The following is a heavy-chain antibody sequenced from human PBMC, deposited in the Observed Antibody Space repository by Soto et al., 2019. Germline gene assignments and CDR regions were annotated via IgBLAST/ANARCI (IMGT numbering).Heavy chain of an antibody. V-gene: IGHV1-18*01. D-gene: IGHD3-3*01. CDR1: GYTFTSYG. CDR2: ISAYNGNT. CDR3: ARAAEWDYDFWSGYRSSLAFDI. Sequence: ASVKVSCKASGYTFTSYGISWVRQAPGQGLEWMGWISAYNGNTNYAQKLQGRVTMTTDTSTGTAYMELRSLRSDDTAVYYCARAAEWDYDFWSGYRSSLAFDIWGQGTMVTVSS. J-gene: IGHJ3*02.